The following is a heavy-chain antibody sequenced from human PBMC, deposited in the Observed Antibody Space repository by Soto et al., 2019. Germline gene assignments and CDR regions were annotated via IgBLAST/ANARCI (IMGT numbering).Heavy chain of an antibody. J-gene: IGHJ3*02. V-gene: IGHV1-8*01. Sequence: GASVKVSCKASGYTFTSYDINWVRQATGQGLEWMGWMNPNSGNTGYAQKFQGRVTMTRNTSISTAYMELSSLRSEDTAVYYCASWGVGITMVTGVINTDDAFDIWGQGTMVTVSS. CDR1: GYTFTSYD. CDR2: MNPNSGNT. CDR3: ASWGVGITMVTGVINTDDAFDI. D-gene: IGHD3-10*01.